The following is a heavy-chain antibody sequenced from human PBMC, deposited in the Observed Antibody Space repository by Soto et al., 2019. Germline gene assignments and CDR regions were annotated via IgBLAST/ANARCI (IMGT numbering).Heavy chain of an antibody. CDR3: TTGKLRYYDILTGYRYGMDV. CDR2: IKSKTDGGTT. Sequence: GSLRLSCAASGFTFSNAWMSWVRQAPGKGLEWVGRIKSKTDGGTTDYAAPVKGRFTISRDDSKNTLYLQMNSLKTEDTAVYYCTTGKLRYYDILTGYRYGMDVWGQGTTVTVSS. J-gene: IGHJ6*02. D-gene: IGHD3-9*01. V-gene: IGHV3-15*01. CDR1: GFTFSNAW.